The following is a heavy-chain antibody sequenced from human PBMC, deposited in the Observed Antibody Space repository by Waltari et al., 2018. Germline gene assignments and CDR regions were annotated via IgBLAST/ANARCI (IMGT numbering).Heavy chain of an antibody. Sequence: QVQLQESGPGLVKPSQTLSLTCTVSGGSISRGSYYWSWIRQPAGKGLEWIGRIYTSGSTNYNPSLKRRVTISVDTSKNQFSLKLSSVTAADTAVYYCARGLGVVDAFDIWGQGTMVTVSS. CDR2: IYTSGST. V-gene: IGHV4-61*02. D-gene: IGHD3-3*01. CDR3: ARGLGVVDAFDI. CDR1: GGSISRGSYY. J-gene: IGHJ3*02.